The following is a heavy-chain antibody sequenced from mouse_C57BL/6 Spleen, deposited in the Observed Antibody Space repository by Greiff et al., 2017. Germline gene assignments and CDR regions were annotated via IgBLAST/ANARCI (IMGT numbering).Heavy chain of an antibody. D-gene: IGHD2-5*01. CDR1: GYAFSSSW. V-gene: IGHV1-82*01. CDR3: ARSPLYYSNSGFAY. Sequence: VQLQQSGPELVKPGASVKISCKASGYAFSSSWMNWVKQRPGKGLEWIGRISPGDGDTNYNGKFKGKATLTADKSSSTAYMQLSSLTSEDSAVYFCARSPLYYSNSGFAYWGQGTLVTVSA. J-gene: IGHJ3*01. CDR2: ISPGDGDT.